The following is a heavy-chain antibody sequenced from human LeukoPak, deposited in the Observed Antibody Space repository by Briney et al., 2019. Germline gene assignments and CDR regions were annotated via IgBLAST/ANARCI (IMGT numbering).Heavy chain of an antibody. CDR1: GFTFSSYG. D-gene: IGHD3-10*01. V-gene: IGHV3-33*06. CDR3: AKDRWDSGSPNWFDP. Sequence: GGSLRLSCAASGFTFSSYGMHWVRQAPGKGLEWVAVIWYDGSNKYYADSVKGRFTISRDNSKNTLYLQMNSLRAEDTAVYYCAKDRWDSGSPNWFDPWGQGTLVIVSS. J-gene: IGHJ5*02. CDR2: IWYDGSNK.